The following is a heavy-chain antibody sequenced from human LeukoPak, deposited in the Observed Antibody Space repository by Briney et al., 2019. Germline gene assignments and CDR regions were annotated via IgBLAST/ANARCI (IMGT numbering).Heavy chain of an antibody. V-gene: IGHV3-53*01. CDR2: IYSGGSI. D-gene: IGHD3-16*01. CDR3: ASIRGLNYFDY. Sequence: GGSLRLSCAASGFTVSSNYMSWVRQAPGKGLEWVSIIYSGGSIYYADSVKGRFTISRDDSKNTLYLQMNSLRAEDTAVYYCASIRGLNYFDYWGQGTLVTVSS. CDR1: GFTVSSNY. J-gene: IGHJ4*02.